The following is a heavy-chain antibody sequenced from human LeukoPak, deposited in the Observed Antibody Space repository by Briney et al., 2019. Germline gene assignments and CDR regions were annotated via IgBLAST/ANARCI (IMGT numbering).Heavy chain of an antibody. V-gene: IGHV3-23*01. Sequence: GGALKLSCAASGFTFSSNAMSWVRQAPGTGLEWVSDISGRVGSTYYAESVKGRFTMSRENSKSTLYLQMSSLRAEDTAVYYCANTADSSGYYPYFDYWGQGTLVTVSS. J-gene: IGHJ4*02. CDR2: ISGRVGST. CDR1: GFTFSSNA. CDR3: ANTADSSGYYPYFDY. D-gene: IGHD3-22*01.